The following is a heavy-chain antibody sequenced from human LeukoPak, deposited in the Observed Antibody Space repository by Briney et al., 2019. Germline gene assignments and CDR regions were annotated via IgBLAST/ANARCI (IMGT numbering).Heavy chain of an antibody. CDR3: ARGPPVYGGSCYGY. CDR2: ISAYNGNT. V-gene: IGHV1-18*01. Sequence: GASVKVSCKASGYTFTSYGISWVLQAPGQGLEWMGWISAYNGNTNYAQKLQGRVTMTTDTSTSTAYMELRSLRSDDRAVYYCARGPPVYGGSCYGYWGQGTLVTVSS. CDR1: GYTFTSYG. D-gene: IGHD2-15*01. J-gene: IGHJ4*02.